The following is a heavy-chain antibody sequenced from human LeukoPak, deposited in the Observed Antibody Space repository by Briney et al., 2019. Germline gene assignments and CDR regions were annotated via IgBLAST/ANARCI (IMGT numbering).Heavy chain of an antibody. Sequence: GASVKVSCKASGGTFSSYAISWVRQAPGQGLEWMGGIIPIFGTANYAQKFQGRVTITADESTSTAYMELSSLRSEDTAVYYCARALARNYYDSSGYPPKGYYGMDVWGQGTTVTVSS. V-gene: IGHV1-69*13. CDR3: ARALARNYYDSSGYPPKGYYGMDV. CDR1: GGTFSSYA. D-gene: IGHD3-22*01. J-gene: IGHJ6*02. CDR2: IIPIFGTA.